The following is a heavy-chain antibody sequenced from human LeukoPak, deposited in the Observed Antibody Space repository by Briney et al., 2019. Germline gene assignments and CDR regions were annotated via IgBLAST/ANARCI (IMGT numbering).Heavy chain of an antibody. CDR1: GFTFSSYW. J-gene: IGHJ3*02. D-gene: IGHD4-23*01. CDR3: ARPTMVVTFDAFDI. V-gene: IGHV3-7*01. Sequence: GGSLRLSCAASGFTFSSYWMSWVRQAPGKGLEWVANIKQDGSEKYYVDSVKGRFTISRDYAKNSLYLQMNSLRGEDTAVYYCARPTMVVTFDAFDIWGQGTMVTVSS. CDR2: IKQDGSEK.